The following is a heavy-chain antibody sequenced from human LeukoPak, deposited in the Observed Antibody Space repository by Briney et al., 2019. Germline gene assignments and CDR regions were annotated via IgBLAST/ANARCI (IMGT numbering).Heavy chain of an antibody. CDR2: VDPEDGET. V-gene: IGHV1-69-2*01. D-gene: IGHD2-2*01. Sequence: ASVKISCKVSVYTFTDYYMHWVQQAPGKGLEWMGLVDPEDGETIYADKFQGRVTITAETSTDTAYMELSSLRSEDTAVYYCATEYIVVVPAAKGRWFDPWGQGTLVTVSS. CDR1: VYTFTDYY. CDR3: ATEYIVVVPAAKGRWFDP. J-gene: IGHJ5*02.